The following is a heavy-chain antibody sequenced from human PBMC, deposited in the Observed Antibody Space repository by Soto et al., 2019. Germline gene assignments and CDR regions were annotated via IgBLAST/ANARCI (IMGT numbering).Heavy chain of an antibody. CDR1: GFTFSNYW. CDR2: IKHDGSEK. CDR3: AKDYDNGAYASYADF. Sequence: GGSLRLSCAASGFTFSNYWMSWVRQAPGKGLEWVADIKHDGSEKYYVDSVKGRFTISRDNAKKSLYLQMNSLRAEDTAVYYCAKDYDNGAYASYADFWGQGTLVTVS. J-gene: IGHJ4*02. V-gene: IGHV3-7*03. D-gene: IGHD3-16*01.